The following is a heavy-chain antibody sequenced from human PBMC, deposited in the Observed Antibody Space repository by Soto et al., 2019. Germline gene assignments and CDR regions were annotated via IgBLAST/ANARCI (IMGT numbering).Heavy chain of an antibody. CDR1: GGSISSGGYS. D-gene: IGHD4-17*01. CDR3: ARASGYGDPGDYYYYYGMDV. CDR2: IYHSGST. J-gene: IGHJ6*02. V-gene: IGHV4-30-2*01. Sequence: QLQLQESGSGLVKPSQTLSLTCAVSGGSISSGGYSWSWIRQPPGKGLEWIGYIYHSGSTYYNPSLKSRVTISLDRSKNQFSLKLSSVTAADTAVYYCARASGYGDPGDYYYYYGMDVWGQGTTVTVSS.